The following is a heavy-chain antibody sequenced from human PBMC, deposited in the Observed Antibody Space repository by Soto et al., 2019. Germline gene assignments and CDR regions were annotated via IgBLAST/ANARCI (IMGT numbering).Heavy chain of an antibody. CDR3: ASIAAAGTPEYFQH. Sequence: QVQLVQSGAEVKKPGSSVKVSCKASGGTFSSYTISWVRQAPGQGLEWMGRIIPILGIANYAQKFQGRVTITADKSTSTAYMELSSLSSEDTAVYYWASIAAAGTPEYFQHWGQGTLVTVSS. D-gene: IGHD6-13*01. CDR2: IIPILGIA. V-gene: IGHV1-69*02. CDR1: GGTFSSYT. J-gene: IGHJ1*01.